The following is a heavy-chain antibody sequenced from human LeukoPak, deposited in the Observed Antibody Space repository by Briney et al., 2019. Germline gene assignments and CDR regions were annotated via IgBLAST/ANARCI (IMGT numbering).Heavy chain of an antibody. J-gene: IGHJ4*02. V-gene: IGHV3-23*01. CDR2: ISGSGGST. Sequence: GGSLRLSCAASGFTFSSYAMSWVRQAPGKGLEWVSAISGSGGSTYYADSVKGRFTISRDNSKNTLYLQMNSLRAGDTAVYYCAKVRTYYYDSSGYYYFDYWGQGTLVTVSS. CDR1: GFTFSSYA. D-gene: IGHD3-22*01. CDR3: AKVRTYYYDSSGYYYFDY.